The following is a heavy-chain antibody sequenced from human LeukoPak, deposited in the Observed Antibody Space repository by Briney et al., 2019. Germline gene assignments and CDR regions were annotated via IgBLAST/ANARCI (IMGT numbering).Heavy chain of an antibody. Sequence: SETLSLTCAVYGGSFSGYYWSWIRQPPGKGLEWIGEINHSGSTYYNPSLKSRVTISVDTSKNQFSLKLNSVTAADTAVYYCARHPWNSGMDVWGQGTTVTVSS. J-gene: IGHJ6*02. D-gene: IGHD1-1*01. CDR3: ARHPWNSGMDV. V-gene: IGHV4-34*01. CDR2: INHSGST. CDR1: GGSFSGYY.